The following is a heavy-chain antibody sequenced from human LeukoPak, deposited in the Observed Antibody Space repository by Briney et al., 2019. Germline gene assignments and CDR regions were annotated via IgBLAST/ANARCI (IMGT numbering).Heavy chain of an antibody. CDR3: AMTYYYDSSGYYLDY. V-gene: IGHV3-23*01. CDR1: GFTFSTYA. Sequence: GGSLRLSCAASGFTFSTYAMTWVRQAPGKGLEWVSTISDRGGGTYFADSVKGRFTISRDNAKNTLFLQMNSLRAEDTAVYYCAMTYYYDSSGYYLDYWGQGTLVTVSS. J-gene: IGHJ4*02. D-gene: IGHD3-22*01. CDR2: ISDRGGGT.